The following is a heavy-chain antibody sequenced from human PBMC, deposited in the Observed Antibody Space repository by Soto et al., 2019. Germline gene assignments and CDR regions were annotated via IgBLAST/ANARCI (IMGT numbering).Heavy chain of an antibody. CDR3: ARIRAGVQCAVDCYLDY. CDR2: IIPLLDTT. CDR1: GGTFSNDI. D-gene: IGHD2-21*02. V-gene: IGHV1-69*08. Sequence: SVKVSCKTSGGTFSNDIITWVRQAPGQGLEWMGRIIPLLDTTNYAQKFQGRVTITADASTSTAYMELRSLRSEDTAVYYCARIRAGVQCAVDCYLDYCGQGTLVTVSS. J-gene: IGHJ4*02.